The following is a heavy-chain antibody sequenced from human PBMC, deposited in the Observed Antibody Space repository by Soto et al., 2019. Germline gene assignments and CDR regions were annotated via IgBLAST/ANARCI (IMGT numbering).Heavy chain of an antibody. D-gene: IGHD3-22*01. CDR2: IYYSGST. Sequence: SETLSLTCTVSGGSISSYYWSWIRQPPGKGLERIGYIYYSGSTNYNPSLKSRVTISVDTSKNQFSLKLSSVTAADTAVYYCARRYYDSSGYSISHHDAFDIWGHGTMVTGSS. V-gene: IGHV4-59*08. CDR3: ARRYYDSSGYSISHHDAFDI. CDR1: GGSISSYY. J-gene: IGHJ3*02.